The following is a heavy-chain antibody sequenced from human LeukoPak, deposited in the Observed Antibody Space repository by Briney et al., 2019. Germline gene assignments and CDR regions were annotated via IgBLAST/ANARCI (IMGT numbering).Heavy chain of an antibody. V-gene: IGHV1-2*02. CDR2: INPNSGGT. J-gene: IGHJ6*02. Sequence: GASVKVSCKASGYTFTGYYMHWVRQASGQGLEWMGWINPNSGGTNYAQNFQGRVTMTTDTSTSTAYMELRSLRSDDTAVYYCARGTKHQIFFYYGLDVWGQGTTVTVSS. CDR3: ARGTKHQIFFYYGLDV. CDR1: GYTFTGYY. D-gene: IGHD2-8*01.